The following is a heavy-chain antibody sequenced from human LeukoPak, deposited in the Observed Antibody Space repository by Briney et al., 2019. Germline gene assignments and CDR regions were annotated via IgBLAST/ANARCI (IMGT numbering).Heavy chain of an antibody. V-gene: IGHV3-53*01. CDR3: AKDASPSGYYIFDY. Sequence: PGGSLRLSCAASGFTVSSNYMSWVRQAPGKGLEWVSVIYSGGSTYYADSVKGRFTISRDNSKNTLYLQMNSLRAEDTAVYYCAKDASPSGYYIFDYWGQGTLVTVSS. D-gene: IGHD3-22*01. CDR1: GFTVSSNY. CDR2: IYSGGST. J-gene: IGHJ4*02.